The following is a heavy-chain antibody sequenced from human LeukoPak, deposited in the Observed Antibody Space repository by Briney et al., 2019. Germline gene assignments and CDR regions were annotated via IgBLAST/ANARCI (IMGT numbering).Heavy chain of an antibody. CDR1: GYTFTSYD. J-gene: IGHJ6*03. Sequence: ASVKVSCKASGYTFTSYDISWVRQAPGQGLEWMGWISAYNGNTNYAQKLQGRVTMTTDTSTSTAYMELRSLRSDDTAVYYCARMYSSSWSYYYYYMDVWGKGTTVTISS. CDR2: ISAYNGNT. D-gene: IGHD6-13*01. V-gene: IGHV1-18*01. CDR3: ARMYSSSWSYYYYYMDV.